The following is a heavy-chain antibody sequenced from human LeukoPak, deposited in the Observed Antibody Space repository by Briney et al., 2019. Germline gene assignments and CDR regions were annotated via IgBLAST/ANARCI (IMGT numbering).Heavy chain of an antibody. CDR2: IYYSGST. J-gene: IGHJ6*04. Sequence: NPSETLSLTCTVSGVSVSSGSYYWRWIRQPPGKGLEWIGYIYYSGSTNYNPSLESQVTISVDTSKNQFSLKLSSVTAADTAVYYCAGNYDILTGIGYYGMDVWGKGTTVTVSS. D-gene: IGHD3-9*01. CDR1: GVSVSSGSYY. V-gene: IGHV4-61*01. CDR3: AGNYDILTGIGYYGMDV.